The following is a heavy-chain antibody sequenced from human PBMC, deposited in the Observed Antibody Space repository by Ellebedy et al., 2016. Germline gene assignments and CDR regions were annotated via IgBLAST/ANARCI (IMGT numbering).Heavy chain of an antibody. V-gene: IGHV1-18*01. Sequence: ASVKVSCXASGYPLINYDFTWVRQAPGQGLEWVGGTDSTNYPQKFQGRVTMSTDRSTRTVYMELRSLRSDDTAVYYCARVEMATGGDFDYWGQGTLVTVSS. CDR3: ARVEMATGGDFDY. CDR1: GYPLINYD. J-gene: IGHJ4*02. CDR2: TDST. D-gene: IGHD5-24*01.